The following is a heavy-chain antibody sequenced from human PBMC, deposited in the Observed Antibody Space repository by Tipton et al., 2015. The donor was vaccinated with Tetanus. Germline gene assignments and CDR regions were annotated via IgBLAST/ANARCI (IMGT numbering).Heavy chain of an antibody. CDR3: ARGTSGEIMIVAFDI. D-gene: IGHD3-22*01. J-gene: IGHJ3*02. Sequence: QLVQSGAEVKKPGASVKVSCKASGYTFTSYGISWVRQAPGQGLEWMGWISAYNGNTNYAQKLQGRVTMAPGTSTSTAYMELRSLRSVDTAVYYCARGTSGEIMIVAFDIWGQGTMVTVSS. CDR1: GYTFTSYG. CDR2: ISAYNGNT. V-gene: IGHV1-18*01.